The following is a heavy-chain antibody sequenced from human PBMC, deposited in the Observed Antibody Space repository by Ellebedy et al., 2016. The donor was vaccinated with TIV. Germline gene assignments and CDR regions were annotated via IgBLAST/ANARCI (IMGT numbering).Heavy chain of an antibody. Sequence: ASVKVSXXTSGYNFFSYDITWVRRVPGQGLEWMGWMNPNSGDTGYAQNFKGRVSMTRDTSITTAYVELSSLRSDDTAVYYCARVVIGLDLWGQGTLVTVSS. CDR3: ARVVIGLDL. J-gene: IGHJ5*02. CDR1: GYNFFSYD. D-gene: IGHD2-2*01. V-gene: IGHV1-8*02. CDR2: MNPNSGDT.